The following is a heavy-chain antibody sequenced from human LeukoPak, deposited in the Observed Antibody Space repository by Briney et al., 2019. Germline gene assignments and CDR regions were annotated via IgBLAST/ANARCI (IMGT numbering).Heavy chain of an antibody. CDR3: AREHPPDAFDI. Sequence: HSGGSLRLSCADSGFTFSDYWMHWVRQAPGKGLVWVSRINSDGITTTYADSVKDRFTISRDNAKNTLYLQMNSLRAEDTALYYCAREHPPDAFDIWGQGTMVTVSS. CDR1: GFTFSDYW. V-gene: IGHV3-74*01. CDR2: INSDGITT. J-gene: IGHJ3*02.